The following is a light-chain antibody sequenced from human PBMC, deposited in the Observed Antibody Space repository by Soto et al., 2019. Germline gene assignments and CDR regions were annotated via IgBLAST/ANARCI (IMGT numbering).Light chain of an antibody. V-gene: IGKV3-15*01. Sequence: EIVMTQSPATLSVSPGERATLSCRASQSVSTNLAWYQQKPGQAPRLLIYRASTRATGVPTRFSGSRSGAEFTLTINSLQSEDFAVYYCQPYNNWPLTFGGGTKVDIK. CDR1: QSVSTN. J-gene: IGKJ4*01. CDR2: RAS. CDR3: QPYNNWPLT.